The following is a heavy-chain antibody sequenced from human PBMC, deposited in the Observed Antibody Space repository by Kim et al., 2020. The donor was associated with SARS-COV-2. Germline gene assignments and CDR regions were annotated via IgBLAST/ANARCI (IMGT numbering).Heavy chain of an antibody. CDR3: ARDASFLDTAMVA. V-gene: IGHV1-2*06. Sequence: ASVKVSCKASGYTFTGYYIHWVRQAPGQGLEWMGRINPNSGGTNYPQMFQGRVTMTRDTSISTAYMELSRLKSADTAVYYCARDASFLDTAMVAWGQGTLVTVSS. D-gene: IGHD5-18*01. CDR1: GYTFTGYY. J-gene: IGHJ5*02. CDR2: INPNSGGT.